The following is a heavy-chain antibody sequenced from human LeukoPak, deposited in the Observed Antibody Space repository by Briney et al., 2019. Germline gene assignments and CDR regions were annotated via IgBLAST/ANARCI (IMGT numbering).Heavy chain of an antibody. CDR1: GFMFSSYG. CDR2: ISYDGSNK. D-gene: IGHD2-2*01. V-gene: IGHV3-30*18. CDR3: AKGSAYCTSANCRGAFDL. Sequence: PGGSLRLSCAASGFMFSSYGMHWVRQAPGKGLEWVAVISYDGSNKYYEDSVKGRFTISRDNSMNTLYLQVNSLRTDDTAVYYCAKGSAYCTSANCRGAFDLWGQGTMVTVSS. J-gene: IGHJ3*01.